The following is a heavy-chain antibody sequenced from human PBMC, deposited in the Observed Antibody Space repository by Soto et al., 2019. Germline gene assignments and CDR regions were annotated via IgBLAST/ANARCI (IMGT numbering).Heavy chain of an antibody. CDR1: GYTFTSYG. Sequence: QVQLVQSGAEVKKPGASVKVSCKASGYTFTSYGISWVRQAPGQGLEWMGWISAYNGNTNYAQKLQGRVTMTTETSTSTAYMELRSLRSDDTAVYYCARSDYYDSSGYPYGMDVWGQGTTVTVSS. CDR2: ISAYNGNT. J-gene: IGHJ6*02. CDR3: ARSDYYDSSGYPYGMDV. D-gene: IGHD3-22*01. V-gene: IGHV1-18*01.